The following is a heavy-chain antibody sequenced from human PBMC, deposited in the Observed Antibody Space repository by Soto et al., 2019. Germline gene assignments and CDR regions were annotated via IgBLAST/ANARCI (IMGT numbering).Heavy chain of an antibody. V-gene: IGHV3-74*01. D-gene: IGHD5-18*01. Sequence: GGSLRLSCAASGCTFSSYWMHWVRQAPGKGLVWVSRINSDGSSTSYADSVKGRFTISRDNAKNTLYLQMNSLRAEDTAVYYCARDPAGYSWFDPWGQGTLVTVSS. J-gene: IGHJ5*02. CDR3: ARDPAGYSWFDP. CDR1: GCTFSSYW. CDR2: INSDGSST.